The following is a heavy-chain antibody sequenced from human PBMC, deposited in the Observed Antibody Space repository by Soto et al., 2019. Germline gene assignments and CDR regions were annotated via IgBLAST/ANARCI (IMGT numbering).Heavy chain of an antibody. Sequence: QVQLVQSGAEVKKPGASVKVSCKASGYTFTGYYMHWVRQAPGQGLEWMGWINPNSGGTNYAQKFQGRVTLPRDTSTGPAYRELSRRSSDDRAVNYCASLNPFPIAVAGTPPPEFDPWGQGTLVTVSS. CDR2: INPNSGGT. CDR1: GYTFTGYY. CDR3: ASLNPFPIAVAGTPPPEFDP. D-gene: IGHD6-19*01. J-gene: IGHJ5*02. V-gene: IGHV1-2*02.